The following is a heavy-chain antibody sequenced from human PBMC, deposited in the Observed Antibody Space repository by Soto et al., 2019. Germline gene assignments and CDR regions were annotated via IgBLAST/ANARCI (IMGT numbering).Heavy chain of an antibody. V-gene: IGHV3-30-3*01. Sequence: QVQLVESGGGVIKPGRSLRLSSAASGFTFSNYAMHWVRGAPGKGLEWMAVMSYDGSNIYYADSVKGRVTISRDNSKNTLYLQMNSLRPEDTALYYCARDGGAYWGQGTLVIVSS. CDR3: ARDGGAY. J-gene: IGHJ4*02. D-gene: IGHD3-10*01. CDR2: MSYDGSNI. CDR1: GFTFSNYA.